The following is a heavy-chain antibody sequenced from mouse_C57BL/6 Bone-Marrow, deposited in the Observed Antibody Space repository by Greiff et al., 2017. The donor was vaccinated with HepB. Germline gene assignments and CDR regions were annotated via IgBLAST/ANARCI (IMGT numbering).Heavy chain of an antibody. CDR1: GYAFSSSW. Sequence: QVQLQQSGPELVKPGASVKISCKASGYAFSSSWMNWVKQRPGKGLEWIGRIYPGDGDTNYNGKFKGKATLTADKSSSTAYMQRSSLTSEDSAVYFCARGDGSSYYAMDYWGQGTSVTVSS. CDR2: IYPGDGDT. V-gene: IGHV1-82*01. D-gene: IGHD1-1*01. J-gene: IGHJ4*01. CDR3: ARGDGSSYYAMDY.